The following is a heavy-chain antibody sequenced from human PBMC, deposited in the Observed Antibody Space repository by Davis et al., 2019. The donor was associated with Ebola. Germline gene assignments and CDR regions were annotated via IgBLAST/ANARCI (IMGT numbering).Heavy chain of an antibody. CDR1: GYSFTTYW. J-gene: IGHJ6*04. CDR3: ARHKAYYYYYYGMDV. CDR2: IYPGDSDT. Sequence: GESLKISCKGSGYSFTTYWIGWVRQMPGKGLEWVGIIYPGDSDTRYSPSFQGQVTISADKSISTAYLQWSSLKASDTAMYYCARHKAYYYYYYGMDVWGKGTTVTVSS. V-gene: IGHV5-51*01.